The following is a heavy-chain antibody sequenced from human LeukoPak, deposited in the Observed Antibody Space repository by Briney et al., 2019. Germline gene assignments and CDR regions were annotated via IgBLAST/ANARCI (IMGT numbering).Heavy chain of an antibody. V-gene: IGHV3-30*18. CDR1: GFSFSFYG. J-gene: IGHJ4*01. D-gene: IGHD6-13*01. CDR2: ISEDGTKK. CDR3: AKDRETTSSGTFGN. Sequence: GGSLRVSCAASGFSFSFYGMHCVRQAPGKGLEWVAVISEDGTKKNYAESVKGRFTISRDNSNNTLYLQMNSLRAEDTAVYYCAKDRETTSSGTFGNWGHGNPVTVSS.